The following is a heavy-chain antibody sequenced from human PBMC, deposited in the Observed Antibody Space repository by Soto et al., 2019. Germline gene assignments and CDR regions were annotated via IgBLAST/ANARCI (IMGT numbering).Heavy chain of an antibody. D-gene: IGHD3-10*01. Sequence: EVQLVESGGGLVQPGRSLRLSCAASGFIFDDYGMHWVRQAPGKGLEWVSGISWSSGVKAYADSVKGRFTISRDSAKNYLYLQMNSLRAEDTALYYCAKDEEIVSGSYFLGAFDIWGQGTLVTVSS. J-gene: IGHJ3*02. CDR3: AKDEEIVSGSYFLGAFDI. CDR2: ISWSSGVK. CDR1: GFIFDDYG. V-gene: IGHV3-9*01.